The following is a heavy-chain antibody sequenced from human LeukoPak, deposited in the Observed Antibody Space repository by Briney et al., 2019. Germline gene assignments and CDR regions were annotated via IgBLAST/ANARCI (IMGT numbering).Heavy chain of an antibody. CDR2: ISGSGGST. CDR3: AKEGSGWYRSGMDV. D-gene: IGHD6-19*01. V-gene: IGHV3-23*01. J-gene: IGHJ6*02. CDR1: GFTFSSYA. Sequence: GALRLSCAASGFTFSSYAMSWVRQAPGKGLEWVSAISGSGGSTYYAGSVKGRFTISRDNSKNTLYLQMNSLRAEDTAVYYCAKEGSGWYRSGMDVWGQGTTVTVSS.